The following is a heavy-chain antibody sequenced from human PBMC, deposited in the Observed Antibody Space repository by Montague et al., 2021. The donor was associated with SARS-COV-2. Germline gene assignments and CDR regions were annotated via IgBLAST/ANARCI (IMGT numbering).Heavy chain of an antibody. CDR1: GGSINSFY. CDR3: ASHMPNSHYGPWEY. D-gene: IGHD4-11*01. J-gene: IGHJ4*02. Sequence: SETLSLTCGVSGGSINSFYCSWSRQPPGKGLEWVGYGHYSGRSNSNPSLKTRVAISVDTSRNQFYLRLRSVTAADTAVYFCASHMPNSHYGPWEYWGQGTLVIVSS. V-gene: IGHV4-59*08. CDR2: GHYSGRS.